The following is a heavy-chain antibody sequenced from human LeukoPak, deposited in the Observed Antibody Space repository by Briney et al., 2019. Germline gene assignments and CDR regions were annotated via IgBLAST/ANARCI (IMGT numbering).Heavy chain of an antibody. J-gene: IGHJ5*02. CDR3: ARGGPDGDYVGWFDP. Sequence: PSQTLSLTCTVSGGSISSGSYYWSWIRQPAWKGLEWFGRIYTSGSTNYIPSLKSRVTISVDTSKNQFSLKLSSVTAADTAVYYCARGGPDGDYVGWFDPWGQGTLVTVSS. CDR2: IYTSGST. D-gene: IGHD4-17*01. CDR1: GGSISSGSYY. V-gene: IGHV4-61*02.